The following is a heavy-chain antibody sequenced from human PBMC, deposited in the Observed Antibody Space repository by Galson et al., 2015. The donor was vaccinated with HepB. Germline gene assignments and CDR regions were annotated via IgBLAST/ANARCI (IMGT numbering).Heavy chain of an antibody. CDR3: ARDGYSSSWYVRYFDL. J-gene: IGHJ2*01. D-gene: IGHD6-13*01. CDR2: IYSGGST. CDR1: GFTASSNY. Sequence: SLRLSCAASGFTASSNYMSWVRQAPGKGLEWVSVIYSGGSTYYADSVEGRFTISRDNSKNTLYFQMNSLRAEDTAVYYCARDGYSSSWYVRYFDLWGRGTLVTVSS. V-gene: IGHV3-66*01.